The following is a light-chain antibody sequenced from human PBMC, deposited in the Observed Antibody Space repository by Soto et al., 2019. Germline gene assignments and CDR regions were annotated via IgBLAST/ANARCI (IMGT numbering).Light chain of an antibody. CDR2: DAS. J-gene: IGKJ1*01. CDR1: QSVSSY. Sequence: IVLTQSPATLSFSPGERATLSCRASQSVSSYLAWYQQKPGQAPRLLIYDASNRATGIPARFSGSGSGTDFTPTISSLQPDDFATYYCQQYNSYSGTFGQGTKVDIK. V-gene: IGKV3-11*01. CDR3: QQYNSYSGT.